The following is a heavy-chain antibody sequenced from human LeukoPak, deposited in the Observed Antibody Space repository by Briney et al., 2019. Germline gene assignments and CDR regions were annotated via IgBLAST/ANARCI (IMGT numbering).Heavy chain of an antibody. V-gene: IGHV3-33*01. J-gene: IGHJ4*02. CDR1: GFTFSSYG. D-gene: IGHD3-22*01. Sequence: PGGSLRLSCAASGFTFSSYGMHWVRQAPGKGLEWAAVIWYDGSNKYYADSVKGRFTISRDNSKNTLYLQMNSLRAEDTAVYYCARDSGPSSGYFDYWGQGTLVTVSS. CDR3: ARDSGPSSGYFDY. CDR2: IWYDGSNK.